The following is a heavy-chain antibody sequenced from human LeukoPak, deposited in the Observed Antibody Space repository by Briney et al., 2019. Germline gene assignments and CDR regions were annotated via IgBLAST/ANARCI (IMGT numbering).Heavy chain of an antibody. V-gene: IGHV3-23*01. J-gene: IGHJ4*02. CDR2: ISGSGGST. D-gene: IGHD6-13*01. CDR3: ARGGPAAGRFDY. Sequence: QSGGSLRLSCAASGFTFSSYAMSWVRQAPGKGLEWVSAISGSGGSTYYADSVKGRFTISRDNSKNTLYLQMNSLRAEDTAVYYCARGGPAAGRFDYWGQGTLVTVSS. CDR1: GFTFSSYA.